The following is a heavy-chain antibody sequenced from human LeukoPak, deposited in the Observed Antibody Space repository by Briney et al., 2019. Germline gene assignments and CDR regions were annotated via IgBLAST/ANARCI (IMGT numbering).Heavy chain of an antibody. CDR3: AKAFGILNSRTWYLSWDF. V-gene: IGHV3-66*01. Sequence: PGGSLRLSCAASGFTVSSNYMSWVRQAPGKGLEWVSVIYSGGSTYYADSVKGRFTISRDNSKNTLYLQMNSLRAEDTAVYYCAKAFGILNSRTWYLSWDFWGQGTLVTVSS. CDR1: GFTVSSNY. J-gene: IGHJ4*02. CDR2: IYSGGST. D-gene: IGHD6-13*01.